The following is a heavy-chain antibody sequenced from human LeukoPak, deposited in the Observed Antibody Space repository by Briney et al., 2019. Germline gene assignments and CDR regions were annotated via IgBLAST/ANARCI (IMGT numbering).Heavy chain of an antibody. CDR1: GYNFTDYY. J-gene: IGHJ4*02. Sequence: ASVKVSCKASGYNFTDYYIHWVRQAPGQGLEWMGWINPKSGGTNYAQKFRGRVTMTRDTSISTAYMGLSGLRSDDTAVYYCARDSGLGPTWHPFDHWGQGTPVTASS. CDR3: ARDSGLGPTWHPFDH. V-gene: IGHV1-2*02. D-gene: IGHD1-26*01. CDR2: INPKSGGT.